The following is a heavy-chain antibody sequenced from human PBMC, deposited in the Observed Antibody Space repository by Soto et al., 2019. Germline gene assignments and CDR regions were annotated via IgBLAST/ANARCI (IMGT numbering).Heavy chain of an antibody. CDR2: INHSGSA. CDR3: AREPLGGLYYSDY. J-gene: IGHJ4*02. V-gene: IGHV4-34*01. CDR1: GGSFSGYD. Sequence: SETLSLTCAVYGGSFSGYDWSWIRQPPGKELEWIGEINHSGSANYNPSLNSRVTISLDTSKSQFSLRLTSATAADTAVYYCAREPLGGLYYSDYWGQGTPVTVSS.